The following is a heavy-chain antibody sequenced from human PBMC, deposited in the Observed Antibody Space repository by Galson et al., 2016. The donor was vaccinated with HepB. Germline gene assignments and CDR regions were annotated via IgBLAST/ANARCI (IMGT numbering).Heavy chain of an antibody. Sequence: SLRLSCAASGFTFSSYSMHWVRQAPGKGLEYISTISNDGRSRYFVDSVRGRFTISRDNSKNTVYLQMSSLRPEDSATYYCLKSGYCGITDCFHAFDIWGQGTMVTGSS. V-gene: IGHV3-64D*08. CDR3: LKSGYCGITDCFHAFDI. CDR1: GFTFSSYS. D-gene: IGHD2-2*01. J-gene: IGHJ3*02. CDR2: ISNDGRSR.